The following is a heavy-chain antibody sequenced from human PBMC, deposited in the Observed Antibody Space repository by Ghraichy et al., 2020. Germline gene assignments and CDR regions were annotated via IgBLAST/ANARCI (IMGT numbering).Heavy chain of an antibody. CDR2: IYYSGST. D-gene: IGHD3-22*01. J-gene: IGHJ5*02. V-gene: IGHV4-31*03. CDR3: ARGRADSSGYYPARFDP. Sequence: SETLSLTCTVSGGSISSGGYYWSWIRQHPGKGLEWIGYIYYSGSTYYNPSLKSRVTISVDTSKNQFSLKLSSVTAADTAVYYCARGRADSSGYYPARFDPWGPGNLVTVSS. CDR1: GGSISSGGYY.